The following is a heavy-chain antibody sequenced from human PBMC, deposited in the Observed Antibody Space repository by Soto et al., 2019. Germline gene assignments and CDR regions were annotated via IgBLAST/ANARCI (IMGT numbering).Heavy chain of an antibody. CDR2: IYYSGST. CDR3: ASQRAHIYDFWSGYYHSYFDY. D-gene: IGHD3-3*01. Sequence: SETLSLTCTVSGGSISSYYWSWIRQPPGKGLEWIGYIYYSGSTNYNPSLKSRVTISVDTSKNQFSLKLSSVTAADTAVYYCASQRAHIYDFWSGYYHSYFDYWGQGTLVTVSS. V-gene: IGHV4-59*08. J-gene: IGHJ4*02. CDR1: GGSISSYY.